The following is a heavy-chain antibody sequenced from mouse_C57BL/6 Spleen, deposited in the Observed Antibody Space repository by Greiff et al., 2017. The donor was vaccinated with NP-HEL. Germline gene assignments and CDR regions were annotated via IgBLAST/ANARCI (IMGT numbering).Heavy chain of an antibody. Sequence: QVQLQQSGPELVKPGASVKISCKVSGYSFSSSWMNWVKQRPGQGLEWIGRIYPGDGDTNYNGKFKGKATMTADKSSSTAYMQLSSLTSEDAAVYFCAKGYFDVWGTGTTVTVSS. CDR3: AKGYFDV. CDR1: GYSFSSSW. J-gene: IGHJ1*03. V-gene: IGHV1-82*01. CDR2: IYPGDGDT.